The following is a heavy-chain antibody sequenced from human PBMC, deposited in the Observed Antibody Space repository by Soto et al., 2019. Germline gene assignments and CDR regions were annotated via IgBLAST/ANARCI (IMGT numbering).Heavy chain of an antibody. V-gene: IGHV1-69*02. D-gene: IGHD4-17*01. CDR2: IIPILGIA. J-gene: IGHJ4*02. CDR1: GGTFSSYT. CDR3: AAEYGANSA. Sequence: QVQLVQSGAEVKEPGSSVKVSCKASGGTFSSYTINWVRQAPGQGLEWVGRIIPILGIAKNAQKFQGRVTITADKSTSTAYMELSSLRSEDTAVYYCAAEYGANSAWGQGTLVTVSS.